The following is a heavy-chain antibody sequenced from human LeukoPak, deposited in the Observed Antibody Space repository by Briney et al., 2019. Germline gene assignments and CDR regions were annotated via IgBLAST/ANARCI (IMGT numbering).Heavy chain of an antibody. CDR1: GFTFSSYW. CDR2: IKQDGSEK. D-gene: IGHD3-22*01. J-gene: IGHJ4*02. Sequence: GGSLRLSCAASGFTFSSYWMSWVRQAPGKGLEWVANIKQDGSEKYYVDSVKGRFTISRDNAKNSLYLQMNSLRAEDTAVYYCAGHYYDSPLDGDYWGQGTLVTVSS. V-gene: IGHV3-7*01. CDR3: AGHYYDSPLDGDY.